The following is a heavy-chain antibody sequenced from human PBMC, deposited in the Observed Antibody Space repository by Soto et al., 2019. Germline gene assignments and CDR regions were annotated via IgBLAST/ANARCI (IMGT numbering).Heavy chain of an antibody. V-gene: IGHV3-48*02. J-gene: IGHJ5*01. D-gene: IGHD2-15*01. CDR3: ARDRCFDGSCYSASDS. CDR1: GFSFSTYD. Sequence: HPGGSLRLSCAASGFSFSTYDMDWVRQAPGKAPEWIAHISTTSFTIYYADSVKGRFTISRDNARNSLYLEMKSLRDEDTAVYYCARDRCFDGSCYSASDSWGQGILVTVYS. CDR2: ISTTSFTI.